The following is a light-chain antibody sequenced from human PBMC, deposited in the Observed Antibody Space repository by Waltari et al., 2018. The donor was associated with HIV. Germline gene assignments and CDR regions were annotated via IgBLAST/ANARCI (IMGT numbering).Light chain of an antibody. CDR1: SSDVGAHDH. Sequence: QSALTQPASVSGSSGQSITISCTGTSSDVGAHDHVSWYQQHPGKAPKVIIYDVTQGPSGVADRFSGSKSGNTASLTISGLQAEDEAYYYCSSYTTTYYVVFGGGTKVFVV. CDR3: SSYTTTYYVV. V-gene: IGLV2-14*03. J-gene: IGLJ2*01. CDR2: DVT.